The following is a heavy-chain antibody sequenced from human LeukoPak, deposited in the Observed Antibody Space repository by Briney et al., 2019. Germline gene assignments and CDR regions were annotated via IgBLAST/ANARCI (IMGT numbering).Heavy chain of an antibody. CDR2: ISAYNGNT. CDR1: GYTFTSYG. Sequence: ASVKVSCKASGYTFTSYGISWVRQAPEQGLEWMGWISAYNGNTNYAQKLQGRVTMTTDTSTSTAYMELRSLRSDDTAVYYCARDKGDYDFWSGYHDAFDIWGQGTMVTVSS. CDR3: ARDKGDYDFWSGYHDAFDI. V-gene: IGHV1-18*01. D-gene: IGHD3-3*01. J-gene: IGHJ3*02.